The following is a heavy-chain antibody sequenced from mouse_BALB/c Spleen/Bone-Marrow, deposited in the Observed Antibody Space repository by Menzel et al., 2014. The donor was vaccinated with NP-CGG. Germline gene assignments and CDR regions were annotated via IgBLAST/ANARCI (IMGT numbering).Heavy chain of an antibody. V-gene: IGHV1S81*02. CDR2: INPSNGCT. CDR1: GYTFTSYW. Sequence: QVQLQQPGAELVKPGASVKLSCKASGYTFTSYWMHWVKQRPGQGLEWIGEINPSNGCTNYNEKFKSKATLTVDKSSSTAYVQLSSLTSEDSAVCYCARAYFDYWGQGTTLTVSS. J-gene: IGHJ2*01. CDR3: ARAYFDY.